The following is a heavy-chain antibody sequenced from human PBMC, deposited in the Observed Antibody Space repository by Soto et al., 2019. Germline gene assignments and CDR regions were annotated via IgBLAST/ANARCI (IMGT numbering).Heavy chain of an antibody. J-gene: IGHJ4*02. D-gene: IGHD1-26*01. Sequence: QVQLQESGPGLVKPSQTLSLACTVSDGSVSRGGYYWSWIRQSPGKNLEWIGNIYYTGRTSYNPSLKSRLTISLETSKRQFSLRLASVSAADTAVYYCAREGSYHYFAYWGQGALVTVSS. CDR3: AREGSYHYFAY. V-gene: IGHV4-31*03. CDR1: DGSVSRGGYY. CDR2: IYYTGRT.